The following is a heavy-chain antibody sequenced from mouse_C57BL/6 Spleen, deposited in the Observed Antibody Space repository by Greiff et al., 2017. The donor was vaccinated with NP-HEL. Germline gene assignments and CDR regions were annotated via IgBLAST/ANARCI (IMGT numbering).Heavy chain of an antibody. CDR3: TRGGSAGYEIAY. CDR1: GFTFSSYA. D-gene: IGHD3-2*02. J-gene: IGHJ3*01. CDR2: ISSGGDYI. V-gene: IGHV5-9-1*02. Sequence: EVQLMESGEGLVKPGGSLKLSCAASGFTFSSYAMPWVRQTPEKRLEWVAYISSGGDYIYYADTVQGRFTISRDTARNTLYLQMSSLKSEDTAMYYCTRGGSAGYEIAYWGQGTLVTVSA.